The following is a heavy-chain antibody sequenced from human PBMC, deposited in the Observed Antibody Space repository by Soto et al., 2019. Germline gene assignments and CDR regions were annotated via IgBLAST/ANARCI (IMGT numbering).Heavy chain of an antibody. J-gene: IGHJ6*02. D-gene: IGHD4-17*01. Sequence: QVQLVQSGAEVKKPGASVKVSCKASGYTFTSYGISWVRQAPGQGLEWMGWISAYNGNTNYAQKLQGRLTMTTDTSTSTADMELRSLRSDDTAVYYCASHYGDYYYYGMDVWGQGTTVTVSS. CDR2: ISAYNGNT. V-gene: IGHV1-18*01. CDR3: ASHYGDYYYYGMDV. CDR1: GYTFTSYG.